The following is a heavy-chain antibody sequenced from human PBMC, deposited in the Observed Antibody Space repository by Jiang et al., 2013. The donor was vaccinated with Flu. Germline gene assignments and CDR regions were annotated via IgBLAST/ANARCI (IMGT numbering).Heavy chain of an antibody. J-gene: IGHJ6*02. V-gene: IGHV1-18*04. CDR2: ISAYNGNT. D-gene: IGHD3-9*01. Sequence: KVSCKASGYTFTSYGISWVRQAPGQGLEWMGWISAYNGNTNYAQKLQGRVTMTTDTSTSTAYMELRSLRSDDTAVYYCARGGPYYDILTGYHDYYYYGMDVWGQGTTVTVSS. CDR1: GYTFTSYG. CDR3: ARGGPYYDILTGYHDYYYYGMDV.